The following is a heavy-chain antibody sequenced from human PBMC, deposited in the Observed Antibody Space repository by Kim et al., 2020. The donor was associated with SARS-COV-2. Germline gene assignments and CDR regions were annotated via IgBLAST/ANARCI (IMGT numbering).Heavy chain of an antibody. CDR3: ARDGYINWFDP. D-gene: IGHD1-1*01. Sequence: GGSLRLSCAASGFTFSSYWMSWVRQAPGKGLEWVANIKQDGSEKYYVDSVKGRFTISRDNAKNSLNLQMNSLRAEDTAVYYCARDGYINWFDPWGQGTLVTVSS. J-gene: IGHJ5*02. CDR1: GFTFSSYW. V-gene: IGHV3-7*01. CDR2: IKQDGSEK.